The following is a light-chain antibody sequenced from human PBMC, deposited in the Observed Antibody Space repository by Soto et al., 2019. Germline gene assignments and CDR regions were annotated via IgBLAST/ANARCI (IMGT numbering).Light chain of an antibody. CDR3: LQHKSYQWT. V-gene: IGKV1-17*03. J-gene: IGKJ1*01. CDR2: AAS. Sequence: DIRMTQSPSSLSASVGDRVTITCRSSQAISNYLAWFQQKPGQAPKRLIYAASTLESGVPSRFSGSGSGTEFSLTISSLQPEDFATYFCLQHKSYQWTFRKGTKV. CDR1: QAISNY.